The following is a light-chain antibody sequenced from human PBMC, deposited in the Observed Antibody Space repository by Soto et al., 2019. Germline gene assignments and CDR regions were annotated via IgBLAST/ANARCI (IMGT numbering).Light chain of an antibody. Sequence: QSVLTQPASVSGSPGQSITISCTGTSSDIGGYKYVSWYQQHPGKAPKLMIYEVNNRPSGVSNRFSGSKSGNTASLTISGLQAEDEADYYCISSTSTGTRVFGGGTKLTVL. CDR3: ISSTSTGTRV. J-gene: IGLJ3*02. CDR1: SSDIGGYKY. CDR2: EVN. V-gene: IGLV2-14*01.